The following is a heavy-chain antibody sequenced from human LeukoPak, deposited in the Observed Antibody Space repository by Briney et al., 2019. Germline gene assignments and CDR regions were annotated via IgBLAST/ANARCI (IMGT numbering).Heavy chain of an antibody. CDR2: INHSGST. V-gene: IGHV4-34*01. D-gene: IGHD2-15*01. Sequence: PSETLSLTCAVYGGSFSGYYWSWIRQPPGEGLEWIGEINHSGSTNYNPSLKSRVTISVDTSKNQFSLKLSSVTAADTAVYYRARSPRRLGYCSGGSCYYYYGMDVWGQGTTVTVSS. CDR3: ARSPRRLGYCSGGSCYYYYGMDV. CDR1: GGSFSGYY. J-gene: IGHJ6*02.